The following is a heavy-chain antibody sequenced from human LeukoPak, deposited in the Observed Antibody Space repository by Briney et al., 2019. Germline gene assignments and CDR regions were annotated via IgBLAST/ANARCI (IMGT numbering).Heavy chain of an antibody. CDR3: ARGADYSDAFDI. D-gene: IGHD4/OR15-4a*01. CDR2: IYYSGST. Sequence: SETLSLTCTVSGGSISSYYWSWIRQPPGKGLEWIGYIYYSGSTNYNPSLKSRVTISVDTSKNQFSLKLSSVTAADTAVYYCARGADYSDAFDIWGQGRMVTVSS. J-gene: IGHJ3*02. CDR1: GGSISSYY. V-gene: IGHV4-59*01.